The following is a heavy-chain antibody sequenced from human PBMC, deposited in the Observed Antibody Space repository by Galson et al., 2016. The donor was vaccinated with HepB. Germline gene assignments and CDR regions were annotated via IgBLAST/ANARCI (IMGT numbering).Heavy chain of an antibody. Sequence: SLRLSCAASGFTFTSYSMSWVRQAPGKGLEWVSFIGCVSSTVYYADSVTGRFTISRDNDRTSLYLQMSSLRDEDTAVYYCARGYYDHSFDYLGQGALVTVSS. V-gene: IGHV3-48*02. CDR1: GFTFTSYS. J-gene: IGHJ4*02. D-gene: IGHD3-3*01. CDR2: IGCVSSTV. CDR3: ARGYYDHSFDY.